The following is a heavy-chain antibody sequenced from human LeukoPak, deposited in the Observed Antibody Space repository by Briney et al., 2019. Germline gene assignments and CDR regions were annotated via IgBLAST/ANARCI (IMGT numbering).Heavy chain of an antibody. CDR2: MNPNSGNT. D-gene: IGHD2-15*01. Sequence: ASVKVSCKASGYTFTSYDINWVRQATGQGLEWMGWMNPNSGNTGYAQKFQGRVTITRNTSISTTYMELSSLRSEDTAVHYCARLGGYCSGGSCYSIGQGGQDNLVTVSS. CDR1: GYTFTSYD. CDR3: ARLGGYCSGGSCYSIGQ. J-gene: IGHJ1*01. V-gene: IGHV1-8*03.